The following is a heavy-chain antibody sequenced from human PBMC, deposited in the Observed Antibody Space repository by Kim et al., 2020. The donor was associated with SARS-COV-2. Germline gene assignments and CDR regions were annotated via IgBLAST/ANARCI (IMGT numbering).Heavy chain of an antibody. J-gene: IGHJ5*02. Sequence: SETLSLTCTVSGGSISSSSYYWGWIRQPPGKGLEWIGSIYYSGSTYYNPSLKSRVTISVDTSKNQFSLKLSSVTAADTAVYYCARQGPPGGDWFDPWGQGTLVTVSS. CDR3: ARQGPPGGDWFDP. CDR2: IYYSGST. CDR1: GGSISSSSYY. D-gene: IGHD6-25*01. V-gene: IGHV4-39*01.